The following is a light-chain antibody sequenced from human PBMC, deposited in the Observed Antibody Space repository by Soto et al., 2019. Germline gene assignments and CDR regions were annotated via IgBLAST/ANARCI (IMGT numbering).Light chain of an antibody. CDR2: WAS. CDR1: QSVLFRSDNKNY. Sequence: DIVMTQSPDSLAVSLGERATINCKSSQSVLFRSDNKNYLAWYQQRSGQPPKLLIYWASTRESGVPDRVSGSGSGTDFTLAISSLQAEDVAVYYCQQYYTSPDTFGQGTKLEIK. CDR3: QQYYTSPDT. J-gene: IGKJ2*01. V-gene: IGKV4-1*01.